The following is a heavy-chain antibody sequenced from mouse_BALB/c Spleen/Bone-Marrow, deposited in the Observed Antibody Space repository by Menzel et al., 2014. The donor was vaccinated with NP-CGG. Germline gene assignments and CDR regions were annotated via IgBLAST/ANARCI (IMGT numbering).Heavy chain of an antibody. Sequence: VQLQQSGAELVKPGASVKLSCTASGFNIQDTYMHWVKQRPEQGLEWIGRIDPAHGNTQYDPKFQGKATITADTSSNTAYLQLSSLTSEDTAVYYGATMITDGYFDVWGAGTTVTVSS. CDR1: GFNIQDTY. J-gene: IGHJ1*01. D-gene: IGHD2-4*01. CDR2: IDPAHGNT. CDR3: ATMITDGYFDV. V-gene: IGHV14-3*02.